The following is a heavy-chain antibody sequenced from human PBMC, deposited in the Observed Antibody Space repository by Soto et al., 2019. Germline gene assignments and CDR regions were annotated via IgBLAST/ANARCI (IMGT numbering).Heavy chain of an antibody. V-gene: IGHV3-21*01. CDR1: GFTFSSYS. CDR2: ISSSSSYI. Sequence: EVQLVESGGGLVKPGGSLRLSCAASGFTFSSYSMNWVRQAPGKGLEWVSSISSSSSYIYYADSVKGRFTISRDNAKNSLYLQMNSLRAEDTAVYYCARVRYCSSTGCYWDYWGQGTLVTVSS. D-gene: IGHD2-2*01. CDR3: ARVRYCSSTGCYWDY. J-gene: IGHJ4*02.